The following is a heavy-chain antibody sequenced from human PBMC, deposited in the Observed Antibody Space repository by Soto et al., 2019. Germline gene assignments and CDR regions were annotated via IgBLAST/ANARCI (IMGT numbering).Heavy chain of an antibody. CDR2: IYDSGSP. Sequence: SETLSLTCTISGGSISVYYWSWIRQPPGQALEWIGYIYDSGSPYYNPSLRSRVIISADTSKNQIPLKLTSATAADTAVYYCARGVGSSPPRYWGRGTLVTVSS. CDR3: ARGVGSSPPRY. V-gene: IGHV4-59*01. CDR1: GGSISVYY. D-gene: IGHD1-26*01. J-gene: IGHJ4*02.